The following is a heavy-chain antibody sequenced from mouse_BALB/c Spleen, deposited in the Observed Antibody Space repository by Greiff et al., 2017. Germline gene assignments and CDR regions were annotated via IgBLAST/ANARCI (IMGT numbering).Heavy chain of an antibody. CDR1: GFTFTDYY. Sequence: EVQGVESGGGLVQPGGSLRLSCATSGFTFTDYYMSWVRQPPGKALEWLGFIRNKANGYTTEYSASVKGRFTISRDNSQSILYLQMNTLRAEDSATDYCARDGRSYWYFDVWGAGTTVTVSS. CDR2: IRNKANGYTT. J-gene: IGHJ1*01. V-gene: IGHV7-3*02. CDR3: ARDGRSYWYFDV.